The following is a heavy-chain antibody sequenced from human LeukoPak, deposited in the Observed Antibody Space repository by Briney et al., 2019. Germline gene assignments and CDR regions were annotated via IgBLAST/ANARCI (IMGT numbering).Heavy chain of an antibody. D-gene: IGHD1-7*01. CDR1: GFTFNTYE. Sequence: HPGGSLRLSCAASGFTFNTYEMNWVRQAPGKGLEWLAHIPSSGSTIYYADYVKGRFTISRDNAKNSLYLQMNSLRAEDTAVYYCARGGWNYVFNYWGQGTLVTVSS. J-gene: IGHJ4*02. V-gene: IGHV3-48*03. CDR2: IPSSGSTI. CDR3: ARGGWNYVFNY.